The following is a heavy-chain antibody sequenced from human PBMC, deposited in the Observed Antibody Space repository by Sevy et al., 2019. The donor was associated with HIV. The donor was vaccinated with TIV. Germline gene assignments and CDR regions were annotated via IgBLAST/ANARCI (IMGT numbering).Heavy chain of an antibody. CDR1: GLTVSSNF. D-gene: IGHD3-3*01. CDR2: IYIGGST. Sequence: GGSLRLSCAASGLTVSSNFMSWVRQAPGKGLEWVSVIYIGGSTYYADSVKGRFTISRDDSKNTLYPQMNSLRAEDTAVYYCARGKHISDYYGSFDYWGQGTLVTVSS. CDR3: ARGKHISDYYGSFDY. V-gene: IGHV3-53*01. J-gene: IGHJ4*02.